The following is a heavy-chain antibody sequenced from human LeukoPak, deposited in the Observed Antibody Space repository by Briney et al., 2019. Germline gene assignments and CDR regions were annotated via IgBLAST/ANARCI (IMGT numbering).Heavy chain of an antibody. D-gene: IGHD6-13*01. CDR2: INTNTGNP. Sequence: ASVKVSCKASGYTFTSYAMNWVRQAPGQGLEWMGWINTNTGNPTYAQGFTGRFVFSLDTSVSTAYLQISSLKAEDTAVYYCARGLYGSSWPNDAFDIWGQGTMVTVSS. CDR1: GYTFTSYA. V-gene: IGHV7-4-1*02. CDR3: ARGLYGSSWPNDAFDI. J-gene: IGHJ3*02.